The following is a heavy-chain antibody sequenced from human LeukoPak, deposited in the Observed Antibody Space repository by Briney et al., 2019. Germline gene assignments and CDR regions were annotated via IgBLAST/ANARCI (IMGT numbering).Heavy chain of an antibody. V-gene: IGHV1-8*01. Sequence: SVKVSYKACGYTFTSYDINWVRQATGQGLGWVGWMNPNSGETGYAQKLQGRGTITRNTSISTAYHEVSSLRSEGTAVYYCAREYDVWSVYYMDNWFDPWGQGTLVTVSS. CDR2: MNPNSGET. CDR3: AREYDVWSVYYMDNWFDP. CDR1: GYTFTSYD. D-gene: IGHD3-3*01. J-gene: IGHJ5*02.